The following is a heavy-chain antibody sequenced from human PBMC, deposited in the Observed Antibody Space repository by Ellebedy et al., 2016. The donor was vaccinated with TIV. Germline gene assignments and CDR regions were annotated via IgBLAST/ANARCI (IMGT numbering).Heavy chain of an antibody. V-gene: IGHV3-7*01. CDR2: IYQDGSAQ. D-gene: IGHD4-17*01. J-gene: IGHJ5*02. Sequence: PGGSLRLSCAASGFSFRSYWMSWVRQAPGKGLEWVANIYQDGSAQYYVDSVKGRFTISRDNAHKLLFLQMNSLRVEDTAVYYCARRGSYGDYAVQVNSWFDRWGQGTLVTVSS. CDR3: ARRGSYGDYAVQVNSWFDR. CDR1: GFSFRSYW.